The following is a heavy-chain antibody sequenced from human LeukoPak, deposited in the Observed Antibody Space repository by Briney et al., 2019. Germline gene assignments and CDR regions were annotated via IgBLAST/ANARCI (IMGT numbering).Heavy chain of an antibody. CDR1: GFTLSSYA. CDR3: AKAPVTTCSGAYCYPFDY. J-gene: IGHJ4*02. Sequence: PGGSLRLSCAACGFTLSSYAMSWVRQGPGKGLEWVSAISVSGNTYHADSVKGRFTISRDSSKNTLYLQMNSLRAGDAAVYYCAKAPVTTCSGAYCYPFDYWSQGTLVTVSS. D-gene: IGHD2-15*01. V-gene: IGHV3-23*01. CDR2: ISVSGNT.